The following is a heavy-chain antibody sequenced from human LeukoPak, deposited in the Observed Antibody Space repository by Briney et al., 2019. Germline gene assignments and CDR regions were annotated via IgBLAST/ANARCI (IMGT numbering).Heavy chain of an antibody. D-gene: IGHD2-2*02. Sequence: KPSETLSLTCAVSGGSFSDYYWSWIRQPPGKGLEWIGEINHGGDTNYNSSLQSRVTLSVDTSRNQFSLILSSVAAADTAVYYCAGHKYPVQAFDIWGQGTMVIVSS. J-gene: IGHJ3*02. V-gene: IGHV4-34*01. CDR1: GGSFSDYY. CDR2: INHGGDT. CDR3: AGHKYPVQAFDI.